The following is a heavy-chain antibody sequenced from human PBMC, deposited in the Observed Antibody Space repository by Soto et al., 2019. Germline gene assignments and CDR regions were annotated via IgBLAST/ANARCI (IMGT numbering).Heavy chain of an antibody. V-gene: IGHV4-31*03. CDR3: ARYRISGSWSKFDY. J-gene: IGHJ4*02. D-gene: IGHD6-13*01. Sequence: QVLLQESGPGLMKPSQTLSLTCTVSGLTISSASYYWSWIRQHPGKGLEWVGNIYYNGSTYYSPSLKSRVTLWVDTAKNQLSLRLASVTAADTAVYYCARYRISGSWSKFDYWGQGTLVTVSS. CDR1: GLTISSASYY. CDR2: IYYNGST.